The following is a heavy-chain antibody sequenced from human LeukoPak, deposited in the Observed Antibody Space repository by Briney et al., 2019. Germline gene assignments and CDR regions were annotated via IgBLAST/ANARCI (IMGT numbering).Heavy chain of an antibody. CDR1: GGSISSYY. Sequence: SETLSLTCTVSGGSISSYYWSWIRQPPGKGLEWIGYIYYSGSTNYNPSLKSRVTISVDTSKNQFSLKLSSVTAADTAVYYCARGYDLWSGYRNYYMDVWGKGTTVTVSS. V-gene: IGHV4-59*01. CDR2: IYYSGST. D-gene: IGHD3-3*01. J-gene: IGHJ6*03. CDR3: ARGYDLWSGYRNYYMDV.